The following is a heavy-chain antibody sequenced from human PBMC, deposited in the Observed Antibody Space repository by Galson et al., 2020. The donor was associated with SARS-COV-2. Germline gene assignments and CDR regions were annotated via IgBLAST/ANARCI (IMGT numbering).Heavy chain of an antibody. J-gene: IGHJ4*02. Sequence: GESLKISCAASGFTFSSYAMHWVRQAPGKGLEWVAVISYDGSNKYYADSVKGRFTISRDNSKNTLYLQMNSLRAEDTAVYYCANTPAGYSYGWDWGQGTLVTVSS. CDR1: GFTFSSYA. CDR3: ANTPAGYSYGWD. D-gene: IGHD5-18*01. V-gene: IGHV3-30*04. CDR2: ISYDGSNK.